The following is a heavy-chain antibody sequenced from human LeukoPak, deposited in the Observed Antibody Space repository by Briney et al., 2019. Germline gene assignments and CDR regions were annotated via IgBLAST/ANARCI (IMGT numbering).Heavy chain of an antibody. CDR3: AKLAAAGRDGAFDY. Sequence: GGSLRLSCAASGFTVSSNYMTWVRQAPEKGLEWVSVIYSGGSTYYADSVKGRFTISRDNSKNTLYLQMNSLRAEDTAVYYCAKLAAAGRDGAFDYWGQGTLVTVSS. D-gene: IGHD6-13*01. V-gene: IGHV3-66*02. J-gene: IGHJ4*02. CDR1: GFTVSSNY. CDR2: IYSGGST.